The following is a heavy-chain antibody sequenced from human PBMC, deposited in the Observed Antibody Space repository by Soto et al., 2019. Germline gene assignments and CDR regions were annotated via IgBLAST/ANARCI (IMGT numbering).Heavy chain of an antibody. CDR2: IVPLSDRT. J-gene: IGHJ4*02. D-gene: IGHD2-15*01. CDR1: GETLNSNP. Sequence: QVQLVQSGAEVKKPGSSLKVSCKVFGETLNSNPIGWVRQAPGQGLEWVGGIVPLSDRTNYAQELQGRVTVTADGSPSTVYMELSNLKSDDTAVYYCARKSGRDCHSGGGCFSLDVWGQGILITVSS. V-gene: IGHV1-69*01. CDR3: ARKSGRDCHSGGGCFSLDV.